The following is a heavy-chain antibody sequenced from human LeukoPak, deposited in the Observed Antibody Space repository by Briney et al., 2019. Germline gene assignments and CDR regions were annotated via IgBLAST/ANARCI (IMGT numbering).Heavy chain of an antibody. CDR3: ARDLVDGSGYHWYFDL. Sequence: GASVKVSCKASGYTFTSYYMHCVRQAPGQGLEWMGIINPSGGSTSYAQKFQGRVTMTRDTSTSTVYMELSSLRSEDTAVYYCARDLVDGSGYHWYFDLWGRGTLVTASS. V-gene: IGHV1-46*01. D-gene: IGHD3-22*01. CDR1: GYTFTSYY. J-gene: IGHJ2*01. CDR2: INPSGGST.